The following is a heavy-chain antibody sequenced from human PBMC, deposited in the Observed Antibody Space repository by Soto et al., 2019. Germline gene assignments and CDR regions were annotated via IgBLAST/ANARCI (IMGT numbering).Heavy chain of an antibody. Sequence: GGSLRLSCAASGFTFSSYSMNWVRQAPGEGLEWVSSISSSSSYIYYADSVKGRFTISRDNAKNSLYLQMNSLRAEDTAVYYCARDRVKGYYHGMDVWGQGTKVT. CDR2: ISSSSSYI. CDR1: GFTFSSYS. J-gene: IGHJ6*02. V-gene: IGHV3-21*01. D-gene: IGHD3-3*01. CDR3: ARDRVKGYYHGMDV.